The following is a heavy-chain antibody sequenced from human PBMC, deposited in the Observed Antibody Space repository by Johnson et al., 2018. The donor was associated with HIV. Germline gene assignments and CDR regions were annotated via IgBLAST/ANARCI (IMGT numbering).Heavy chain of an antibody. V-gene: IGHV3-20*04. CDR3: ARATGIAVAGGSFDV. CDR2: VNWNGADA. D-gene: IGHD6-19*01. J-gene: IGHJ3*01. Sequence: MLLVESGGDVVRPGGSLTLSCEVSGFTFTDHGMTWVRQAPGKGLEWVCGVNWNGADAGYADSVTGRFTISRDNAKNFLYLQMNSLRVEDTALYYCARATGIAVAGGSFDVWGRGTMVTVSS. CDR1: GFTFTDHG.